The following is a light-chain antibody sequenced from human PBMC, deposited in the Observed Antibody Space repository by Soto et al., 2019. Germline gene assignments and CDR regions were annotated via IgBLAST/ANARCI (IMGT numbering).Light chain of an antibody. CDR1: QGISSY. V-gene: IGKV1-9*01. Sequence: DIQLTQSPSFLSASVGDRVTITFRASQGISSYLAWYQQKPGTAPKLLIYTASTLQSGGPSRFGGSGSGTQFTLTISSLQPEDFATSYCLQLNSYPRTFGQGTKVEIK. J-gene: IGKJ1*01. CDR2: TAS. CDR3: LQLNSYPRT.